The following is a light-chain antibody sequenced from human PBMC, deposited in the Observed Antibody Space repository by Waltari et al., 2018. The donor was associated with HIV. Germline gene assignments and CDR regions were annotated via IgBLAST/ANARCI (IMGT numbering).Light chain of an antibody. CDR2: EVS. V-gene: IGLV2-14*01. CDR3: SSYTSSSTLYV. J-gene: IGLJ1*01. Sequence: QSALTQPASVSGSPGQSITISCTGPRSDVGGYNYVSCYQQHPGKAPKLMISEVSNRPSGVTNRFSGSKSGNTASLTISGLQVEDEADYYCSSYTSSSTLYVFGTGTKVTVL. CDR1: RSDVGGYNY.